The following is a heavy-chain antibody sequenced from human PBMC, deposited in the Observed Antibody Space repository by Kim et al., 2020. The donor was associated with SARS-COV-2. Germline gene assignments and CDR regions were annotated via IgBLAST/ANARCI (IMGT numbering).Heavy chain of an antibody. D-gene: IGHD4-17*01. V-gene: IGHV3-30-3*01. CDR1: GFTFSSYA. CDR2: ISYDGSNK. J-gene: IGHJ3*02. CDR3: ARSYGGKPSDAFDI. Sequence: GGSLRLSCAASGFTFSSYAMHWVRQAPGKGLEWVAVISYDGSNKYYADSVKGRFTISRDNSKNTLYLQMNSLRAEDTAVYYCARSYGGKPSDAFDIWGQGTMVTVSS.